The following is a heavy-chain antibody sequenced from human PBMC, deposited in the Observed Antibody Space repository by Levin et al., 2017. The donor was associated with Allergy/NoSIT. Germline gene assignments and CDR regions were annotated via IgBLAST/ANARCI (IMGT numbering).Heavy chain of an antibody. V-gene: IGHV5-51*01. D-gene: IGHD2-15*01. J-gene: IGHJ6*02. CDR1: GYTFISYW. CDR3: GKRGVVANSDSHYGYAMDV. CDR2: IYPADSDT. Sequence: GESLKISCEASGYTFISYWVAWVRQMPGEGLEWMGSIYPADSDTRYGPSFQGQVTISVDKSISTVYLQWSSLKASDTAIYYCGKRGVVANSDSHYGYAMDVWGQGTTVTVSS.